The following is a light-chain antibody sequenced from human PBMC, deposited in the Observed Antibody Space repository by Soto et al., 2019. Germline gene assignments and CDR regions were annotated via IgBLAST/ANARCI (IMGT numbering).Light chain of an antibody. CDR1: QSVSGY. V-gene: IGKV3-15*01. CDR3: LQHYSWPWT. J-gene: IGKJ1*01. Sequence: EVGMTQSAGTVSVFPGETVTLSCRASQSVSGYLDWFHQKPGQAPRLVLLRIFTRAIGVPARFSGSGSETEFTLTISGLQSEDSGVYYCLQHYSWPWTFGQGTKVDIK. CDR2: RIF.